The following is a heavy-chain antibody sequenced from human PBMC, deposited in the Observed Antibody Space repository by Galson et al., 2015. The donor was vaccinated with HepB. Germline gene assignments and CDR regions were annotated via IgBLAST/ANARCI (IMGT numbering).Heavy chain of an antibody. CDR1: GFTFDDYA. Sequence: SLRLSCAASGFTFDDYAMHWVRQAPGKGLEWVSGISWNSGSIGYADSVKGRFTISRDNAKNSLYLQMNSLRAEDTALYYCAKDIRLNYYQGDGVFEIGAQGTMVTVSS. D-gene: IGHD3-10*01. CDR2: ISWNSGSI. CDR3: AKDIRLNYYQGDGVFEI. J-gene: IGHJ3*02. V-gene: IGHV3-9*01.